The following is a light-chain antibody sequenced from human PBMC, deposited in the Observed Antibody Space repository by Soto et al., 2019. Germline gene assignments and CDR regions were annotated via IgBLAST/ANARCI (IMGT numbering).Light chain of an antibody. V-gene: IGLV6-57*01. CDR1: SGNIAGNF. Sequence: NFMLTQPHSVSESPGKTVTISCTRSSGNIAGNFVQWFQQRPGSSPSTVIFENHKRPSGVSNRFSASFNSSSNAASLTTSGLHAEEEADYYCQSYDDTSPVVFGGGTKLTVL. CDR2: ENH. J-gene: IGLJ2*01. CDR3: QSYDDTSPVV.